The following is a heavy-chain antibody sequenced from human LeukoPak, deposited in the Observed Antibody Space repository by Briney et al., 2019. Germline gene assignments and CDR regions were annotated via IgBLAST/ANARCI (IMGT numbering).Heavy chain of an antibody. CDR2: INPNNGGT. V-gene: IGHV1-2*02. Sequence: GASVKVSCKASGYTFIGHFIHWVRQAPGQGLEWMGWINPNNGGTYYEQKFQGRVTMTRDTSISTAYMELSRLTLDDTAVYLCVRGWGYSSSLDYWGQGTLVTVSS. J-gene: IGHJ4*02. CDR1: GYTFIGHF. CDR3: VRGWGYSSSLDY. D-gene: IGHD5-12*01.